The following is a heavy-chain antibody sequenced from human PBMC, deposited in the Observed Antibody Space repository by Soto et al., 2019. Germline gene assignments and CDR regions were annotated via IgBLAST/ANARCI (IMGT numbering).Heavy chain of an antibody. D-gene: IGHD6-19*01. CDR3: ARHGSDSGWFFFDP. Sequence: ASVKVSCKASGYKFTTYFIHWVRQAPGQGLEWMGMIHPSGDTGYAQKFRGRVTMTIDTSTTTAYMELRNLTAADTAVYYCARHGSDSGWFFFDPWGQGALVTVSS. J-gene: IGHJ5*02. CDR2: IHPSGDT. CDR1: GYKFTTYF. V-gene: IGHV1-46*01.